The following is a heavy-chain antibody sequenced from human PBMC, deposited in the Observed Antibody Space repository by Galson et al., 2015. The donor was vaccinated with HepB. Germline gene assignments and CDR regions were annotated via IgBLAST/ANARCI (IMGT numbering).Heavy chain of an antibody. CDR2: ISYDGSNK. CDR1: GFTFSSYG. Sequence: SLRLSCAASGFTFSSYGMHWVRQAPGKGLEWVAVISYDGSNKYYADSVKGRFTISRDNSKNTLYLQMNSLRAEDTAVYYCAKASGFGSSYYFDYWGQGTLVTVSS. J-gene: IGHJ4*02. CDR3: AKASGFGSSYYFDY. D-gene: IGHD3-10*01. V-gene: IGHV3-30*18.